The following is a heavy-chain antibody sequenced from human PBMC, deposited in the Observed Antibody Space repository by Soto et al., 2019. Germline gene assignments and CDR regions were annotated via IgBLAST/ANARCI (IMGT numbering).Heavy chain of an antibody. V-gene: IGHV4-4*02. J-gene: IGHJ6*02. Sequence: PSETLSLTCAVSDGSISSSNWWSWVRQPPGKGLEWIGEIYYSGSTNYNPSFKSRVTISVDTSKNQFSLKLNSVTAADTAVYYCARDLWGYCGTDCYPLDVWGQGTTVTVSS. CDR1: DGSISSSNW. D-gene: IGHD2-21*02. CDR3: ARDLWGYCGTDCYPLDV. CDR2: IYYSGST.